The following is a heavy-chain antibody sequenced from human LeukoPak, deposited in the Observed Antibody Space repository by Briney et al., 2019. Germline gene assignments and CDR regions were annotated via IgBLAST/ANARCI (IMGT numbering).Heavy chain of an antibody. Sequence: GGSLRLSCAASGFTFGDYYMTWIRQTPGKGLEWVSYISSSGSVTYNADSVKGRFIISRDNAKNSLDLQMNSLRDEDTAVYYCAKKYSTGLDPWGQGTLVTVSS. CDR2: ISSSGSVT. CDR1: GFTFGDYY. CDR3: AKKYSTGLDP. J-gene: IGHJ5*02. D-gene: IGHD1-26*01. V-gene: IGHV3-11*01.